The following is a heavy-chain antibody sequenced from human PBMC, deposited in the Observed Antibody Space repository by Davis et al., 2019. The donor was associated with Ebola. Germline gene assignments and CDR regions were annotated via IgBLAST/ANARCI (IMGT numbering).Heavy chain of an antibody. CDR1: GFTFNTYA. D-gene: IGHD2-2*01. V-gene: IGHV3-23*01. Sequence: GESLKISCAASGFTFNTYAMSWVRLAPGRGLEWVAIISGRGGSSHYVDSVKGRFSISRDNSKNTLYLQMIRLRAEDTAIYYCAKDAVVVPAFWGYMDVWGKGTTVTVSS. J-gene: IGHJ6*03. CDR2: ISGRGGSS. CDR3: AKDAVVVPAFWGYMDV.